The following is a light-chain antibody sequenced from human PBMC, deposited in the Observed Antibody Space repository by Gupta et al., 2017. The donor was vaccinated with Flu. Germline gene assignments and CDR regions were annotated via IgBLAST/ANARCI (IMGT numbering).Light chain of an antibody. CDR3: QQYKSYPYT. Sequence: GDRVTLCCRASRDIIDLLAWYQQKPGDAPRLLIYRASNLENGVPSRFSGSGAGTEFSLHINSLQSDDFATFYCQQYKSYPYTFGQGTKLEIK. CDR2: RAS. J-gene: IGKJ2*01. CDR1: RDIIDL. V-gene: IGKV1-5*03.